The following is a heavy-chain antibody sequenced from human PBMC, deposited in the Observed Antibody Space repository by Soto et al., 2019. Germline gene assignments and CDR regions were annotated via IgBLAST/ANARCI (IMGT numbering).Heavy chain of an antibody. CDR1: GFSLSTSGVG. D-gene: IGHD6-13*01. Sequence: HITLKESGPTLVKPTQTLTLTCTFSGFSLSTSGVGVGWIRQPPGKALEWLALIYWDDDKRYSPSLKSRLTITKDTYKNQVVLTMTNMDPVDTATYYCAHDSSSWYYFDYWGQGTLVTVSS. CDR2: IYWDDDK. J-gene: IGHJ4*02. CDR3: AHDSSSWYYFDY. V-gene: IGHV2-5*02.